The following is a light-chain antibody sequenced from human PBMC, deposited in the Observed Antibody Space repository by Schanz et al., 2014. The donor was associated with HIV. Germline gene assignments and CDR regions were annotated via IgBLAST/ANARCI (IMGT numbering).Light chain of an antibody. V-gene: IGLV2-14*02. CDR2: EGN. J-gene: IGLJ3*02. Sequence: QSALTQPASVSGSPGQSITISCTATSSDVANYNLVSWYQQRPGKVPKLLIYEGNKRPSGVSNRFSGSKSGNTASLTVSGLQAEDEADYYCSSYAGSNNLVFGGGTKLTVL. CDR3: SSYAGSNNLV. CDR1: SSDVANYNL.